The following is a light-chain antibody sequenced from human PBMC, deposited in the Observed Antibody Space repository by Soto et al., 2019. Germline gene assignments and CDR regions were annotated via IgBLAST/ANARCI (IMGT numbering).Light chain of an antibody. CDR3: NSFTGSRGYV. CDR2: GVT. CDR1: SSDVGGNNH. Sequence: QSALTQPASVSGSTGQSITISCAGTSSDVGGNNHVSWYQQHPGKAPKLIIYGVTNRPSGVSYRFSGSKSGNTASLTISGLQTEDEADYYCNSFTGSRGYVFGTGTKVTVL. J-gene: IGLJ1*01. V-gene: IGLV2-14*01.